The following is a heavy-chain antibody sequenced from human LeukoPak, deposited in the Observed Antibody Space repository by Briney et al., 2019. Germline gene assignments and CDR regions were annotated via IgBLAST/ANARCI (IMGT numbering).Heavy chain of an antibody. J-gene: IGHJ4*02. CDR3: ARGRGDYDFWSGYYQLDY. Sequence: ASVKVSCKASGYTFPSYDINWVRQATGQGLEWMGWMNPNSGNTGYAQKFQGRVTMTRNTSISTAYMELSSLRSEDTAVYYCARGRGDYDFWSGYYQLDYWGQGTLVTVSS. CDR2: MNPNSGNT. D-gene: IGHD3-3*01. V-gene: IGHV1-8*01. CDR1: GYTFPSYD.